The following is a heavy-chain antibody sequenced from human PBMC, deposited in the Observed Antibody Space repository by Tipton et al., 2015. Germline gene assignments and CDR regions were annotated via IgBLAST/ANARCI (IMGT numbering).Heavy chain of an antibody. V-gene: IGHV4-61*01. Sequence: TLSLTCIVSGASVSDIYFSWSWIRQPPGKGLEWLGFISSSGTTNYNPSLLTRVTMSMDTSKNQFSLNLTSVTAAGTAMYYCARGGGDDYIWGSSRFDSWGQGILVTVSS. D-gene: IGHD3-16*02. J-gene: IGHJ5*01. CDR1: GASVSDIYFS. CDR2: ISSSGTT. CDR3: ARGGGDDYIWGSSRFDS.